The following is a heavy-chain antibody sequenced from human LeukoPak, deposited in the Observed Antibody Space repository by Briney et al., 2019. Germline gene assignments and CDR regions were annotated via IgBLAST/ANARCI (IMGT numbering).Heavy chain of an antibody. Sequence: SETLSLTCTVSGGSISSSSYYWSWIRQPPGKGLEWIGYIHYSGSTNYNPSLKSRVTISVDTSKNQFSLKLKSVTAADTAVYHCARHDHRDGAFDIWGQGTMVTVSS. CDR1: GGSISSSSYY. CDR2: IHYSGST. J-gene: IGHJ3*02. V-gene: IGHV4-61*05. CDR3: ARHDHRDGAFDI. D-gene: IGHD5-24*01.